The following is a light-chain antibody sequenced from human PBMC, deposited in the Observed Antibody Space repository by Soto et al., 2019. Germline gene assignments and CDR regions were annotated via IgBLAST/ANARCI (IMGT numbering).Light chain of an antibody. CDR3: QNYNGNSA. J-gene: IGKJ3*01. V-gene: IGKV1-9*01. Sequence: IQLTQSPSSLSASVGDRVTITCRASQGFSSYLPWCQQKPGKAPKLLIYAASTLQSGVPSRFSGSGFGTDFTLTISGLQPDDFGTYFCQNYNGNSAFGPGTKVDIK. CDR2: AAS. CDR1: QGFSSY.